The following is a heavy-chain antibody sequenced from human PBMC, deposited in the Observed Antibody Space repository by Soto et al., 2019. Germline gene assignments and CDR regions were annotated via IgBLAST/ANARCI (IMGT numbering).Heavy chain of an antibody. J-gene: IGHJ4*02. Sequence: GGSMRLSCTAAGFNFSSYAMSWVRQATGKGLEWVSTISKSGGSTYYVDSVQGRFTISRDNSKNTLYMQMNSLRAEDTAVYYCAKRGYCSSTSCTHYFDCWGQGTPVTVSS. D-gene: IGHD2-2*01. CDR3: AKRGYCSSTSCTHYFDC. CDR1: GFNFSSYA. V-gene: IGHV3-23*01. CDR2: ISKSGGST.